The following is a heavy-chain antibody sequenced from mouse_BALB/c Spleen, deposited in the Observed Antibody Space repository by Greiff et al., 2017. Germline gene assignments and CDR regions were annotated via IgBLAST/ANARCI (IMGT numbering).Heavy chain of an antibody. V-gene: IGHV2-6-7*01. Sequence: QVQLQQSGPGLVAPSQSLSITCTVSGFSLTGYGVNWVRQPPGKGLEWLGMIWGDGSTDYNSALKSRLSISKDNSKSQVFLKMNSLQTDDTARYYCAREALYYGNYDAMDYWGQGTSVTVSS. D-gene: IGHD2-1*01. J-gene: IGHJ4*01. CDR3: AREALYYGNYDAMDY. CDR2: IWGDGST. CDR1: GFSLTGYG.